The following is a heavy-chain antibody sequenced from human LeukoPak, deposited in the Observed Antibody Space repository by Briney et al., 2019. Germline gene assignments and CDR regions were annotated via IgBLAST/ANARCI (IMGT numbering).Heavy chain of an antibody. D-gene: IGHD1-26*01. V-gene: IGHV3-23*01. CDR2: IYGSGVSI. CDR1: GFTFEKYV. Sequence: PGGSLRLSCVASGFTFEKYVMNWVRQAPGKGLAWLATIYGSGVSISYADSVKGRFTISRDNSKNTLYLQMNSLRAEDTAMYFCAKDIGWELPAEAYWGQGILVTVSS. CDR3: AKDIGWELPAEAY. J-gene: IGHJ4*02.